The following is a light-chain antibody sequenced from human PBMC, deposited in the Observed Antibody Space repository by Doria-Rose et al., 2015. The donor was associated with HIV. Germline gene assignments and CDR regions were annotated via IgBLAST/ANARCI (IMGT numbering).Light chain of an antibody. Sequence: TYLNWFQQEPGKAPKLLIYAASRLQSGVPSRFSGSGSGTDFTLTISGLQPGDFATYYRQQTYSSPPWTFGQGAKVEMK. J-gene: IGKJ1*01. CDR2: AAS. V-gene: IGKV1-39*01. CDR3: QQTYSSPPWT. CDR1: TY.